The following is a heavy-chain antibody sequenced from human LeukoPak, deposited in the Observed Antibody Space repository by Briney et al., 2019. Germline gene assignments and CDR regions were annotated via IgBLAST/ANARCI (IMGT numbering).Heavy chain of an antibody. CDR2: MNPNSGNT. D-gene: IGHD6-19*01. Sequence: GESLKISCKGSGYTFTSYDINWVRQATGQGLEWMGWMNPNSGNTGYAQKFQGRVTMTRNTSISTAYMELSSLRSEDTAVYYCARGLTVAGTGYWGQGTLVTVSS. J-gene: IGHJ4*02. CDR3: ARGLTVAGTGY. V-gene: IGHV1-8*01. CDR1: GYTFTSYD.